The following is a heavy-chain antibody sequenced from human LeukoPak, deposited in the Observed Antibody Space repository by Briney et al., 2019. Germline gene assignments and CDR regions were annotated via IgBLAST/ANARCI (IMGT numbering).Heavy chain of an antibody. J-gene: IGHJ4*02. CDR3: ARPYCASTSCPTSEY. CDR2: ISSGSDTI. V-gene: IGHV3-48*01. Sequence: QPGGSLRLSCAASGFAFSSYNMNWVRQAPGKGLEWVSYISSGSDTIFYADSVKGRFTISRDNAKNSLYLQMNSLRAEDTAVYYCARPYCASTSCPTSEYWGQGTLVTVSS. CDR1: GFAFSSYN. D-gene: IGHD2-2*01.